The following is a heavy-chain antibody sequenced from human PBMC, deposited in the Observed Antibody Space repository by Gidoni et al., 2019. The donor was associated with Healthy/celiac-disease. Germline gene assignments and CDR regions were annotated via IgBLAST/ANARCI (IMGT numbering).Heavy chain of an antibody. D-gene: IGHD6-19*01. CDR2: IFSTDEK. J-gene: IGHJ3*02. Sequence: QGMLRAPGQVPEQPTELFTLIGTVRGITRSDARMGVSWIRQPPGKALKWLAHIFSTDEKSYSTSLKSRLTISMDTSKCQVVLTMTTMDPVDTATSYCAGTDRYSNGIDAFAIWGQGTLVTVSS. V-gene: IGHV2-26*01. CDR1: GITRSDARMG. CDR3: AGTDRYSNGIDAFAI.